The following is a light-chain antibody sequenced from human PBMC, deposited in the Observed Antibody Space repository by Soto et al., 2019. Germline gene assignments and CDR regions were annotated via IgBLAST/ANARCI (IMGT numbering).Light chain of an antibody. J-gene: IGKJ4*01. CDR3: QQTRSYPST. CDR1: QSISYW. CDR2: GSS. Sequence: DIQMTQSPSTLSASVGDRVTITCRASQSISYWLAWYQQRPGKAPNLLIYGSSTLQSGVPSRFSGSGSGTDFTLTINSLQAEDFAIYYCQQTRSYPSTFGGGTKVDIK. V-gene: IGKV1-5*01.